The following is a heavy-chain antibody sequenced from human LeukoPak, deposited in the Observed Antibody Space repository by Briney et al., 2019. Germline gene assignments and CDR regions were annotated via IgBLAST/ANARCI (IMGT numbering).Heavy chain of an antibody. CDR1: GYSFSNYW. V-gene: IGHV5-51*01. CDR3: ARQVLGPLPGTGDAFDI. J-gene: IGHJ3*02. Sequence: GESLKISCKGSGYSFSNYWIGWVRQMPGKGLEWMGMIYPGDSDTRYSPSFQGQVTISADKSISTAYLQWSSLKASDTAMYYCARQVLGPLPGTGDAFDIWGQGTMFTVSS. D-gene: IGHD2-8*02. CDR2: IYPGDSDT.